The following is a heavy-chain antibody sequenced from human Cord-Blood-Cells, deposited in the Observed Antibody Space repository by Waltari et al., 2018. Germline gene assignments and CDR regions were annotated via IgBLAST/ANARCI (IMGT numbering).Heavy chain of an antibody. CDR3: AKDRSPYYDFWSGYKNYYYYMDV. D-gene: IGHD3-3*01. Sequence: EVQLLESGGGLVQPGGSLRLSCAASGFTFSSYAMSWVRQAPGKGLEWVAAISGSGGSTYYADSVKGRFTISRDNSKNTLYLQMNSLRAEDTAVYYCAKDRSPYYDFWSGYKNYYYYMDVWGKGTTVTVSS. J-gene: IGHJ6*03. CDR1: GFTFSSYA. CDR2: ISGSGGST. V-gene: IGHV3-23*01.